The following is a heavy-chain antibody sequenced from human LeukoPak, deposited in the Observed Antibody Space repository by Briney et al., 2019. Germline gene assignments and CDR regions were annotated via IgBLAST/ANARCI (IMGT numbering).Heavy chain of an antibody. CDR1: GGSISSSRYY. J-gene: IGHJ4*02. CDR2: IYYSGST. CDR3: ARLTDY. Sequence: PSETLSLTCTVSGGSISSSRYYWGWIRQPPGKGPEWIGRIYYSGSTDYNPSLKSRVTIAVDTSKNQFSLKLTSVTAADTAVYYCARLTDYWGQGTLVTVSS. V-gene: IGHV4-39*01.